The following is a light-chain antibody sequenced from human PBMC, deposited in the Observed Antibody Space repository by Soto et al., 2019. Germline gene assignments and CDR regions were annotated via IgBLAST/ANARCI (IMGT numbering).Light chain of an antibody. V-gene: IGKV3-11*01. Sequence: TVLTQSPDTLSLSPGERATLSCRASQSINIDLAWYQHKPGQAPRLLIDDASTRATGIPARFSGSGSGTDFTLTISSLAPEDFAIYYCQHRSTFGQGTRLEIK. CDR1: QSINID. J-gene: IGKJ5*01. CDR2: DAS. CDR3: QHRST.